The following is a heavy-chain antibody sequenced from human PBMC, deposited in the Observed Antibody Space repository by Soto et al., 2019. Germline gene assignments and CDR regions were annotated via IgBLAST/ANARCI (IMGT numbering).Heavy chain of an antibody. CDR3: ARAGTYYDFWSGYYPLDY. D-gene: IGHD3-3*01. J-gene: IGHJ4*02. Sequence: SCAASGFTFSSYWMHWVRQAPGKGLVWVSRINSDGSSTSYADSVKGRFTISRDNAKNTLYLQMNSLRAEDTAVYYCARAGTYYDFWSGYYPLDYWGQGTLVTVSS. CDR1: GFTFSSYW. V-gene: IGHV3-74*01. CDR2: INSDGSST.